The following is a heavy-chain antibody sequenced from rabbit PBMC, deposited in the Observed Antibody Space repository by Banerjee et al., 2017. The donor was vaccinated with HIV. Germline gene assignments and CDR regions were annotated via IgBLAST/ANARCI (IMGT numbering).Heavy chain of an antibody. D-gene: IGHD7-1*01. CDR2: IDAGSGTT. J-gene: IGHJ3*01. CDR1: GFSFSNGYV. CDR3: ARDAGGDGYSNDL. Sequence: QEQLEESGGDLVKPEGSLTLTCTASGFSFSNGYVMCWVRQAPGKGLEWIGCIDAGSGTTHYANWAKGRFTISKTSSTTVTLQMTSLTVADTATYFCARDAGGDGYSNDLWGQGTLVTVS. V-gene: IGHV1S45*01.